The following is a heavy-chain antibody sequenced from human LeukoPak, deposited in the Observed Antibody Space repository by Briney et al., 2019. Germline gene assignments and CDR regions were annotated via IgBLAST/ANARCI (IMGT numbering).Heavy chain of an antibody. CDR1: GFTFSSYG. Sequence: GGSLRLSCAASGFTFSSYGMHWVRQAPGKGLEWVAVISYDGSNKYYADSVKGRFTISRDNSKNTLYLQMNSLRAEDTAVYYCAKSEGVFYYYDSSLDYWGQGTLVTVSS. V-gene: IGHV3-30*18. D-gene: IGHD3-22*01. CDR2: ISYDGSNK. J-gene: IGHJ4*02. CDR3: AKSEGVFYYYDSSLDY.